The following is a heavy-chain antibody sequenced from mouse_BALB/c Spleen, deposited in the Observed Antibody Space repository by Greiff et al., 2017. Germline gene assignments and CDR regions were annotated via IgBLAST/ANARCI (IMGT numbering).Heavy chain of an antibody. CDR1: GYAFTNYL. D-gene: IGHD1-3*01. CDR2: INPGSGGT. J-gene: IGHJ2*01. Sequence: VQLQQSGAELVRPGTSVKVSCKASGYAFTNYLIEWVKQRPGQGLEWIGVINPGSGGTNYNEKFKGKATLTADKSSSTAYMQLSSLTSDDSAVYFCAREGVEYYFDYWGQGTTLTVSS. CDR3: AREGVEYYFDY. V-gene: IGHV1-54*01.